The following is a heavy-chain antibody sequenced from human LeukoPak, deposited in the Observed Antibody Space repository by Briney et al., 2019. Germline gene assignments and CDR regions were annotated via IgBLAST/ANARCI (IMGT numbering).Heavy chain of an antibody. CDR1: GYTFTSYD. J-gene: IGHJ4*02. CDR2: MNPNSGNT. D-gene: IGHD3-10*01. Sequence: ASVKVSCKASGYTFTSYDIKWVRQATGQGLEWMGWMNPNSGNTGYAQKFQGRVTMTRNTSISTAYMELSSLRSEDTAVYYCARVEYGSGSYYADYWGQGTLVTVSS. CDR3: ARVEYGSGSYYADY. V-gene: IGHV1-8*01.